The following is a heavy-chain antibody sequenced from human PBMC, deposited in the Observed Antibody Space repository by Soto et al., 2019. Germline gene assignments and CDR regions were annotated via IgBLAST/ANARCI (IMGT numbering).Heavy chain of an antibody. CDR3: ARGRLRRTWFDP. V-gene: IGHV1-8*01. CDR1: GYTFTNYD. J-gene: IGHJ5*02. Sequence: QVQLVQSGAEVKKPGASVKVSCKASGYTFTNYDIHWVRQATGQGLEWMGWMNPDSGNTGQSKQFQGRVTMTRDTSINTAYMEMSSLRLEDTAVYFCARGRLRRTWFDPLGQGTLVTVSA. CDR2: MNPDSGNT. D-gene: IGHD3-16*01.